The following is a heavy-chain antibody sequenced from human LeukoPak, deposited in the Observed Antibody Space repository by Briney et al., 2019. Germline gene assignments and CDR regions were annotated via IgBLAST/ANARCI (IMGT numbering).Heavy chain of an antibody. CDR1: GDSITSGSYY. V-gene: IGHV4-39*07. D-gene: IGHD6-6*01. CDR2: IYYRGTT. CDR3: ARDFSSSSSVYYYYMDV. J-gene: IGHJ6*03. Sequence: SETLSLTCTVSGDSITSGSYYWGWVRQPPGKGLEWLGTIYYRGTTYYNPSLKSRVTISVDTSKNQFSPRLNSVTAADTAVYYCARDFSSSSSVYYYYMDVWGKGTSVTVSS.